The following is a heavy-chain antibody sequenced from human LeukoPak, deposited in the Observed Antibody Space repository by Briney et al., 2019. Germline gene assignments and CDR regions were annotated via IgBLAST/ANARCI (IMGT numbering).Heavy chain of an antibody. V-gene: IGHV3-48*02. CDR3: ARARRYRSSWYHDY. CDR1: GFTFTNYA. J-gene: IGHJ4*02. CDR2: ISSSSSTI. Sequence: GRSLRLSCAASGFTFTNYAMNWVRQAPGKGLDWVSYISSSSSTIYYADSVKGRFTISRDNANNSLYLQMNSLRDEDTAVYYCARARRYRSSWYHDYWGQGSLVTVSS. D-gene: IGHD6-13*01.